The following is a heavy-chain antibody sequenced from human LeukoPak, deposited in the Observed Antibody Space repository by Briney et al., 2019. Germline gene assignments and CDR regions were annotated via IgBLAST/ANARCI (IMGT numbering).Heavy chain of an antibody. CDR1: GGSVHRSF. V-gene: IGHV4-59*02. Sequence: SETLSLTCVVSGGSVHRSFWTWVRQPPGKGLEWIGRIYSSGTTDYSPSLKSRLTIAIDTSKNQFSLRLASVTAADTAVYYCAREVAAAGLDYWGQGTLVTVSS. D-gene: IGHD6-13*01. CDR3: AREVAAAGLDY. CDR2: IYSSGTT. J-gene: IGHJ4*02.